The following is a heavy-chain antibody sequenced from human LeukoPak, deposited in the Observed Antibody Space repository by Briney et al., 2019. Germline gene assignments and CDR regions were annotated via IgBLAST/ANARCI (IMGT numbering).Heavy chain of an antibody. CDR2: IHYTGST. Sequence: SETLSLTCTVSGGSISSYYWSWIRQPPGKGLEWIGYIHYTGSTNYNPSLKSRVTISVDTSKNQFSLKLSSVTAADTAVYYCARGGRTVLDYWGQGTLVTVSS. V-gene: IGHV4-59*01. J-gene: IGHJ4*02. CDR3: ARGGRTVLDY. CDR1: GGSISSYY. D-gene: IGHD3/OR15-3a*01.